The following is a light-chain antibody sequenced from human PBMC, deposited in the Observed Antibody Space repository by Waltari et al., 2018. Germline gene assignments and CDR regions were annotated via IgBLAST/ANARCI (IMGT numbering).Light chain of an antibody. CDR3: QQVHSFPLT. J-gene: IGKJ4*01. V-gene: IGKV1-12*01. CDR1: QGISGA. Sequence: DIQMTQSPSFVSAFVGDRVTIFCRASQGISGALAWYQQKPGKAPNLLIYVASSLQSAVSSRFSASGSATDFTLTISSLLPEYFATYYCQQVHSFPLTFGGGTKVEIK. CDR2: VAS.